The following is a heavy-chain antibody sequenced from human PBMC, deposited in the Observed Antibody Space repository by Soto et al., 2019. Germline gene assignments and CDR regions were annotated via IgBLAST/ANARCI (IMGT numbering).Heavy chain of an antibody. Sequence: QVQLVESGGGVVQPGRSLRLSCAASGFTFSSYAMHRVRQAPGKGLEWVAVISYDGSNKYYADSVKGRFTISRDNSKNTLYLQMNSLRAEDTAVYYCARDTIKLGSDYWGQGTLVTVSS. CDR2: ISYDGSNK. J-gene: IGHJ4*02. CDR3: ARDTIKLGSDY. CDR1: GFTFSSYA. V-gene: IGHV3-30-3*01. D-gene: IGHD7-27*01.